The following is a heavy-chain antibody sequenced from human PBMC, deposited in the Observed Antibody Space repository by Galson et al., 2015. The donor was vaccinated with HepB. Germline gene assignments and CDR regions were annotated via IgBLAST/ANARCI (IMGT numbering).Heavy chain of an antibody. CDR2: IYHTGST. J-gene: IGHJ5*02. D-gene: IGHD3-10*01. Sequence: ETLSLTCAVSGGTISSRNWWSWVRQPPGKGLQWIGEIYHTGSTNYNLSLKSRVTISVDKSKNQFSLKLSSVTAADTAVYYCARDSSPGQVRGDWGWFDPWGQGTLVTVSS. CDR3: ARDSSPGQVRGDWGWFDP. CDR1: GGTISSRNW. V-gene: IGHV4-4*02.